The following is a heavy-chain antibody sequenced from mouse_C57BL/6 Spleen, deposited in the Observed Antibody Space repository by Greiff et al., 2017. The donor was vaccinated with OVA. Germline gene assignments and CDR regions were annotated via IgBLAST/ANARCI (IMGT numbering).Heavy chain of an antibody. CDR2: IYPRDGST. CDR3: ARGPYYGSSWLAY. Sequence: VQLQQSGPELVKPGASVKLSCKASGYTFTSYDINWVKQRPGQGLEWIGWIYPRDGSTKYNEKFKGKATLTVDTSSSTAYMERHSLTSEDSAVYFCARGPYYGSSWLAYWGQGTLVTVSA. CDR1: GYTFTSYD. D-gene: IGHD1-1*01. J-gene: IGHJ3*01. V-gene: IGHV1-85*01.